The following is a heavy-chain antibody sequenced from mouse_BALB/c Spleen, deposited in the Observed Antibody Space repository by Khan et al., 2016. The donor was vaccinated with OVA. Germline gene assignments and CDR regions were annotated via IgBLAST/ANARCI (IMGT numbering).Heavy chain of an antibody. J-gene: IGHJ2*01. CDR2: ITYSGST. V-gene: IGHV3-2*02. CDR3: ASGLRYFDY. Sequence: EVELVESGPGLVKPSQSLSLTCTVTGYSITSAYAWNWIRQFPGDKLEWMGYITYSGSTNYNPSLKSRISITRDTSKNQFFLQLNSVTTEDTATYYCASGLRYFDYWGQGTTLTVSS. D-gene: IGHD3-1*01. CDR1: GYSITSAYA.